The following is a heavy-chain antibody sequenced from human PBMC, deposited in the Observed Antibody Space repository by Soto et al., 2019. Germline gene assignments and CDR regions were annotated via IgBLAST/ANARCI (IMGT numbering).Heavy chain of an antibody. CDR2: IYYSGST. CDR1: GGSISSCDYY. J-gene: IGHJ4*02. V-gene: IGHV4-30-4*01. D-gene: IGHD6-19*01. CDR3: ARYVGYSSGWYDY. Sequence: SETLSLTCTVSGGSISSCDYYWSWIRQPPGKGLEWIGYIYYSGSTYYNPSLKSRVAISVDTSKNQFSLKLSSVTAADTAVYYCARYVGYSSGWYDYWGQGTLVTVSS.